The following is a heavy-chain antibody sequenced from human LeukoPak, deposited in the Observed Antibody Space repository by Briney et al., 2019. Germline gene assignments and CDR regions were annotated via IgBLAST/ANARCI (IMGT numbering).Heavy chain of an antibody. V-gene: IGHV3-30*02. Sequence: PGGSLRLSCAASGFSFSSYGMHWVRQAPGKGLEWVAFIRYDGSNKYYADSVEGRFTISRDNSKNTLYLQMNSLRAGDTAVYYCAKPHFDDWGQGTLVTVSS. CDR3: AKPHFDD. J-gene: IGHJ4*02. CDR2: IRYDGSNK. CDR1: GFSFSSYG.